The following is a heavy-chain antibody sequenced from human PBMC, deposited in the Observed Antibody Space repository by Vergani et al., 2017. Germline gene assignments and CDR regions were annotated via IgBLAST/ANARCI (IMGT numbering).Heavy chain of an antibody. J-gene: IGHJ6*02. CDR2: INPNSGGT. CDR1: GYTFTSYG. Sequence: QVQLVQSGAEVKKPGASVKVSCKASGYTFTSYGISWVRQAPGQGLEWMGWINPNSGGTKYAQKFQGRVTMTRDTSISTAYMELSRLRSDDTAVYYCARGFKLEWLFQHYYYGMDVWGQGTTVTVSS. D-gene: IGHD3-3*01. V-gene: IGHV1-2*02. CDR3: ARGFKLEWLFQHYYYGMDV.